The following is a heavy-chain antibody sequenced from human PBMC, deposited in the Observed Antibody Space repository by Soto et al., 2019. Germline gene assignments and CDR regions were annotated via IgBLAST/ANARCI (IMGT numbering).Heavy chain of an antibody. CDR2: IIPIFGTA. Sequence: WASVKVSCKASGGTFSSYAISWVRQAPGQGLEWMGGIIPIFGTANYAQKFQGRVTITADKSTSTAYMELSSLRSEDTAVYYCARMPTLRFLVPYETDVWGQGTTVTVSS. V-gene: IGHV1-69*06. J-gene: IGHJ6*02. CDR1: GGTFSSYA. D-gene: IGHD3-3*01. CDR3: ARMPTLRFLVPYETDV.